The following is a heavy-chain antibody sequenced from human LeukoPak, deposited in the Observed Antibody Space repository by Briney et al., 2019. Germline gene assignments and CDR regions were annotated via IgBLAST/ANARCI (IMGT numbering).Heavy chain of an antibody. J-gene: IGHJ4*02. CDR2: ISWNSGSV. CDR1: GFTFDDYA. CDR3: AKEGDGDYDY. D-gene: IGHD4-17*01. V-gene: IGHV3-9*01. Sequence: PGGSLRLSCAASGFTFDDYAMRWVRQAPGKGLEWVSGISWNSGSVDYADSVKGRFTISRDSAKNSLYLQMNSLRAEDTALYCCAKEGDGDYDYWGQGTLVTVSS.